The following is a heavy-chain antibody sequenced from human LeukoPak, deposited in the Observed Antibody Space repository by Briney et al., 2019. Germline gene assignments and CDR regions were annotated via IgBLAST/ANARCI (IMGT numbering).Heavy chain of an antibody. CDR2: INPSGGST. Sequence: ASVKVSCKASGYTFTSYYMHWVRQAPGQGLEWIGIINPSGGSTSYAQKFQGRVTMTRDTSTSTVYMELSSLRSEDTAVYYCARVGENILTGYYGDAFDIWGQGTMVTVSS. CDR1: GYTFTSYY. CDR3: ARVGENILTGYYGDAFDI. V-gene: IGHV1-46*01. D-gene: IGHD3-9*01. J-gene: IGHJ3*02.